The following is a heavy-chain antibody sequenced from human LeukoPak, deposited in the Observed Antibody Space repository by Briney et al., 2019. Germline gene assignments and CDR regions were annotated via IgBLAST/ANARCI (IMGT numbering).Heavy chain of an antibody. D-gene: IGHD3-10*01. CDR1: GGSISSYY. CDR2: IYYSGST. Sequence: SETLSLTCTVSGGSISSYYWSWIRQPPGKGLEWIGYIYYSGSTNYNPSLESRVTISVDTSKNQFSLKLSSVTAADTAVYYCAREDGFGEFLIDSWGQGTLVTVSS. J-gene: IGHJ4*02. CDR3: AREDGFGEFLIDS. V-gene: IGHV4-59*01.